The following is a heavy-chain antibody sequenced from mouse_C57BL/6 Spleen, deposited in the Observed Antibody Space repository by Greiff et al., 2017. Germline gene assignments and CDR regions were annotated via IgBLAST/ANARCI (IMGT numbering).Heavy chain of an antibody. Sequence: QVQLQESGAELVKPGASVKISCKASGYAFSSYWMNWVKQRPGKGLEWIGQIYPGDGDTNYNGKFKGKATLTADKSSRTAYMQRSSLTSEESAVYFCAREGITTVVARGDFDYWGQGTTLSVSS. D-gene: IGHD1-1*01. CDR2: IYPGDGDT. CDR1: GYAFSSYW. CDR3: AREGITTVVARGDFDY. V-gene: IGHV1-80*01. J-gene: IGHJ2*01.